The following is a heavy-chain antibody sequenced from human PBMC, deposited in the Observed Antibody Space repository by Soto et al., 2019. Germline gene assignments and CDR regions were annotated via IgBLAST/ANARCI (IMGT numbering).Heavy chain of an antibody. Sequence: GGCLRLSCAAAGFTFSSDARSWVRQAPGKGLEWVSAISGSGGSTYYADSVKGRFTISRDNSKNTLYLQMNSLRAEDTAVYYCAKLTLEDIVIMVYASRDYYYGMDVWGQGTTVTVSS. CDR3: AKLTLEDIVIMVYASRDYYYGMDV. D-gene: IGHD2-8*01. V-gene: IGHV3-23*01. J-gene: IGHJ6*02. CDR2: ISGSGGST. CDR1: GFTFSSDA.